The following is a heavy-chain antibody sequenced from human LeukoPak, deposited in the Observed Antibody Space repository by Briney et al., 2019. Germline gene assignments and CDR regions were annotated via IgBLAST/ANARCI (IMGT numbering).Heavy chain of an antibody. V-gene: IGHV3-64*01. D-gene: IGHD6-13*01. CDR2: ISSNGGST. CDR1: GFTFSSYA. J-gene: IGHJ4*02. Sequence: GGSLRLSCAASGFTFSSYAMHWVRQAPGKGLEYVSAISSNGGSTYYANSVKGRLTISRDNSKNTLYLQMGSLRAEDMAVYYCARTYSSSWYLPTNFDYWGQGTLVTVSS. CDR3: ARTYSSSWYLPTNFDY.